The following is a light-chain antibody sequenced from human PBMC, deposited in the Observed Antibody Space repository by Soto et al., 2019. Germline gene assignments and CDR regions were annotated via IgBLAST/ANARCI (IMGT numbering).Light chain of an antibody. CDR3: GTWDNSLSAGV. J-gene: IGLJ2*01. CDR2: DNN. CDR1: TSNIGLNY. V-gene: IGLV1-51*01. Sequence: VVTQPPSVSAAPGQTVTISCSGNTSNIGLNYVSWYQQLPGTAPKLLIYDNNKRPSVIPDRFSGSQSDTSATLAITGLQTGDEADYYCGTWDNSLSAGVFGSGTKLTVL.